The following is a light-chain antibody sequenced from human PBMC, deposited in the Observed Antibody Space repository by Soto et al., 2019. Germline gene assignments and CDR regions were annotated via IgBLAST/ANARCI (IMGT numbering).Light chain of an antibody. J-gene: IGLJ3*02. CDR3: SSYTGSNTWV. V-gene: IGLV2-14*01. Sequence: QSALTQSASVSGSPGQSITISCTGTSSDVGGYNYVSWYQQHPGKAPKLIIYEVRNRPSGVSNRFSGSKSGNTASLTISGLLAEDEADYYCSSYTGSNTWVFGGGTKLTVL. CDR1: SSDVGGYNY. CDR2: EVR.